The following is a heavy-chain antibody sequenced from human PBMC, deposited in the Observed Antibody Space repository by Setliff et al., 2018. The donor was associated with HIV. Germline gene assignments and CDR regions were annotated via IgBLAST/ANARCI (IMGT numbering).Heavy chain of an antibody. V-gene: IGHV4-34*01. CDR1: GGSFSGYY. D-gene: IGHD1-26*01. J-gene: IGHJ5*02. CDR3: ASRPGSGSYRNWFDP. Sequence: SETLSLTCPVYGGSFSGYYWSWIRQPPGKGLEWIGEINHSGSTNYNPSLKSRVTISVDTSKNQFSLKLSSVTAADTAVYYCASRPGSGSYRNWFDPWGQGTLVTVSS. CDR2: INHSGST.